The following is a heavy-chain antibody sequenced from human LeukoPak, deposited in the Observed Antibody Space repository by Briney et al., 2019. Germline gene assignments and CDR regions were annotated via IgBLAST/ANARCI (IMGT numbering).Heavy chain of an antibody. V-gene: IGHV4-4*02. D-gene: IGHD3-9*01. CDR3: ARGETTISYYMDV. Sequence: PSETLSLTCAVSGGSITNSYWWTWVRQSPGKGLEWIGSIYYSGSTYYNPSLKSRVTISVDTSKNQFSLKLSSVTAADTAVYYCARGETTISYYMDVWGKGTTVTISS. J-gene: IGHJ6*03. CDR2: IYYSGST. CDR1: GGSITNSYW.